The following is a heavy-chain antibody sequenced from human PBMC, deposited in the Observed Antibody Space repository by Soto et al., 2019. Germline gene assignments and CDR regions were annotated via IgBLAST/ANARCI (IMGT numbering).Heavy chain of an antibody. CDR3: ARDYDSSGSSGGYFDY. D-gene: IGHD3-22*01. J-gene: IGHJ4*02. Sequence: LASTASGGCISSGGYYWSWIRQHPGKGLEWIGYIYYSGSTYYNPSLKSRVTISVDTSKNQFSLKLSSATAADTAVYYCARDYDSSGSSGGYFDYWGQGTLVTVSS. V-gene: IGHV4-31*03. CDR2: IYYSGST. CDR1: GGCISSGGYY.